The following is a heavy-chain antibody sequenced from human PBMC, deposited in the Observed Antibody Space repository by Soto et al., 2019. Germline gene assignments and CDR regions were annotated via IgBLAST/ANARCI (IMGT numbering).Heavy chain of an antibody. J-gene: IGHJ5*02. V-gene: IGHV3-30*18. CDR2: TSHDGGNK. Sequence: QEQLVESGGGVVQPGTSLRLSCAASGFTFSSYGMHWVRQAPGKGLEWVAVTSHDGGNKFYADSVKGRFSISRDDSKNTLFLQMNSLRTEDTAVYYCAKDRRDYGDSLVNNYFDPWGQGTLVTVSS. CDR3: AKDRRDYGDSLVNNYFDP. D-gene: IGHD4-17*01. CDR1: GFTFSSYG.